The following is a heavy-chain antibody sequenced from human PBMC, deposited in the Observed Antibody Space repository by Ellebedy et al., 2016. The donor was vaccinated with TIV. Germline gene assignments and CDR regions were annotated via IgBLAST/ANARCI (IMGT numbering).Heavy chain of an antibody. CDR3: AREGRFGSGYLDY. V-gene: IGHV1-69*06. J-gene: IGHJ4*02. D-gene: IGHD3-3*01. Sequence: SVKVSCXASGGTFSSYAISWVRQAPGQGLEWMGGIIPIFGTANYAQKFQGRVTITADKSTSTAYMELSSLRSEDTAVYYCAREGRFGSGYLDYWGQGTLVTVSS. CDR1: GGTFSSYA. CDR2: IIPIFGTA.